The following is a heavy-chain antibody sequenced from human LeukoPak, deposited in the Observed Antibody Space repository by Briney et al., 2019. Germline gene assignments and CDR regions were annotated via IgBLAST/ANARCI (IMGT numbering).Heavy chain of an antibody. Sequence: GGTLRLSCAASGFTFSSYSMDWVRQAPGKGLEWISFINSSSGTIYYADPVKGRFTISRDNAKSSLYLQMNSLRDEDTAVYCCVRDRAGGNSVWLDPWGEGTLVTVSS. J-gene: IGHJ5*02. CDR3: VRDRAGGNSVWLDP. D-gene: IGHD4-23*01. V-gene: IGHV3-48*02. CDR1: GFTFSSYS. CDR2: INSSSGTI.